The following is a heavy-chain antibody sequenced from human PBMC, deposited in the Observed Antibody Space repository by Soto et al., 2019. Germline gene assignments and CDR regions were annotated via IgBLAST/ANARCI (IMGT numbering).Heavy chain of an antibody. CDR2: IYYSGST. CDR3: ARLTKDIVVVPAARGYYYYMDV. D-gene: IGHD2-2*01. CDR1: GGSISSYY. J-gene: IGHJ6*03. V-gene: IGHV4-59*08. Sequence: SETLSLTCTVSGGSISSYYWSWIRQPPGKGLEWIGYIYYSGSTNYNPSLKSRVTISVDTSKNQLSLKLSSVTAADTAVYYCARLTKDIVVVPAARGYYYYMDVWGKGTTVTVSS.